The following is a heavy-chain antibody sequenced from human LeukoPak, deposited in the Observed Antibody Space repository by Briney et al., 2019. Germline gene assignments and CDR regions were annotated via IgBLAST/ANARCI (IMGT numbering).Heavy chain of an antibody. D-gene: IGHD1-14*01. CDR3: ARDQTQTGPTTVDY. CDR2: INTDGTNT. CDR1: GFTFSNSW. Sequence: QPGGSLRLSCVASGFTFSNSWMHWVRHTPGKGLLWVSRINTDGTNTKYADSVKGRFTISRDNANNTLYLQMNTLRAEDTAVYYCARDQTQTGPTTVDYWGQGTLVTVSS. J-gene: IGHJ4*02. V-gene: IGHV3-74*03.